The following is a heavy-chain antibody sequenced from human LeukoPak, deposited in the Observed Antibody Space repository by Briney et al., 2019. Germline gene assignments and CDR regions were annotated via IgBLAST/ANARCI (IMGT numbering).Heavy chain of an antibody. CDR2: INHSRST. CDR3: ARPKRRYRSGGSCYSVPAFDI. V-gene: IGHV4-34*01. CDR1: GGSFSGYY. J-gene: IGHJ3*02. Sequence: SETLSLTCAVYGGSFSGYYWSWIRQPPGKGLEWIGEINHSRSTNYNPSLKSRVTISVDTSKNQFSLKLSSVTAADTAVYYCARPKRRYRSGGSCYSVPAFDIWGQGSMVTVSS. D-gene: IGHD2-15*01.